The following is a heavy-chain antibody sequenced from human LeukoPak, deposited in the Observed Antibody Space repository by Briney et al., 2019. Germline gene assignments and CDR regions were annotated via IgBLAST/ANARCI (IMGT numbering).Heavy chain of an antibody. V-gene: IGHV3-23*01. Sequence: GGSLRLSCAASGFTFSSYAMSWVRQAPGKGLEWVSAISGSGGSTDYADSVKGRFTISRDDSKNTMYLQMNSLRAEDTAVYYCAKGTTLLWFGGNWGQGTLVTVSS. CDR3: AKGTTLLWFGGN. J-gene: IGHJ4*02. CDR1: GFTFSSYA. CDR2: ISGSGGST. D-gene: IGHD3-10*01.